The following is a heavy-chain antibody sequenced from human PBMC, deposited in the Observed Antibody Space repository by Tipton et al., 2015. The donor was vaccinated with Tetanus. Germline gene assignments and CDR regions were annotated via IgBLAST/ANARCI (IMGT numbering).Heavy chain of an antibody. CDR1: GGGFSKFA. V-gene: IGHV1-69*15. D-gene: IGHD5-24*01. CDR3: ATAKYGFNSVRIYYGLDV. Sequence: QSGPEVKKPGSSVKVSCKASGGGFSKFAISWVRQAPGQGLELMGTIIPAFTTVTYEQKFRGRVTITADGSTSTAYMELSSLTSDDTAVYYCATAKYGFNSVRIYYGLDVWGQGTTVTVSS. CDR2: IIPAFTTV. J-gene: IGHJ6*02.